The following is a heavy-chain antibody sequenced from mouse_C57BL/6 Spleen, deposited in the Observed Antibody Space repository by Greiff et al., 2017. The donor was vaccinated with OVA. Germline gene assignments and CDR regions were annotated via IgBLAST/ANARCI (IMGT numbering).Heavy chain of an antibody. J-gene: IGHJ3*01. Sequence: VQLQQPGAELVRPGSSVKLSCKASGYTFTSYWMHWVKQRPIQGLEWIGNIDPSDSETHYNQKFKDKATLTVDKSSSTAYMQLSSLTSEDSAVYYCARRDYDEAWFAYWGQGTLVTVSA. D-gene: IGHD2-4*01. CDR1: GYTFTSYW. CDR2: IDPSDSET. CDR3: ARRDYDEAWFAY. V-gene: IGHV1-52*01.